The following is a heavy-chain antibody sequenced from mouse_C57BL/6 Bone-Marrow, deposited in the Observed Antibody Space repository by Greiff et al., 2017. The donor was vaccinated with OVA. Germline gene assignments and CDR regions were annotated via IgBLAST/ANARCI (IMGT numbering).Heavy chain of an antibody. CDR1: GFSLTSYG. J-gene: IGHJ4*01. Sequence: VKLMESGPGLVAPSQSLSITCTVSGFSLTSYGVHWVRQPPGKGLEWLVVIWSAGSATHNTDLKTSMSIRTDNSKSQVFLKMHSPQTYDTAMDYCARHDSNHSYSMDYWGQGTSLTVSS. CDR3: ARHDSNHSYSMDY. CDR2: IWSAGSA. V-gene: IGHV2-6-1*01. D-gene: IGHD4-1*01.